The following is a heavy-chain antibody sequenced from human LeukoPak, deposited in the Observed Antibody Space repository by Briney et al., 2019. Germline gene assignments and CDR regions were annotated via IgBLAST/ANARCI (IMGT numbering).Heavy chain of an antibody. Sequence: GGSLRLSCAASGFTFSSYSMNWVHQAPGKGLEWVSSISSSSSYIYYADSVKGRFTISRDNAKNSLYLQMNGLRAEDTAVYYCARELPPYGRSYWYFDLWGRGTLLTVSS. CDR3: ARELPPYGRSYWYFDL. CDR2: ISSSSSYI. CDR1: GFTFSSYS. V-gene: IGHV3-21*01. D-gene: IGHD4-17*01. J-gene: IGHJ2*01.